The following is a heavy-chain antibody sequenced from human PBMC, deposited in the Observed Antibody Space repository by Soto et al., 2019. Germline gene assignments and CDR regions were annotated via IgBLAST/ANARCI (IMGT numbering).Heavy chain of an antibody. D-gene: IGHD2-15*01. CDR3: ARFGDCSGGSCYSDYYYGMAV. J-gene: IGHJ6*02. Sequence: SETLSLTCAVYGGSFSGFYWSWIRQPPGKGLEWIGEINHSGSTNYNPSLKSRVTISVDTSKNQFSLKLSSVTAADTAVYYCARFGDCSGGSCYSDYYYGMAVWGQGTTVTVSS. CDR1: GGSFSGFY. CDR2: INHSGST. V-gene: IGHV4-34*01.